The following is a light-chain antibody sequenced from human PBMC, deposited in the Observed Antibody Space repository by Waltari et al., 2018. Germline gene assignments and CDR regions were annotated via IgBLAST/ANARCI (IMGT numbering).Light chain of an antibody. Sequence: QLVVTQSPSASAPLGASVKLTCTLSSGHSSNVIAWLQQRPEKGPRYLMKVNSDGSHSKGDEIPGRFSGSSSGAERYLTSSSLQSDDEADYYCQTGGHGTWVFGGGTKLTVL. CDR2: VNSDGSH. CDR1: SGHSSNV. V-gene: IGLV4-69*01. CDR3: QTGGHGTWV. J-gene: IGLJ3*02.